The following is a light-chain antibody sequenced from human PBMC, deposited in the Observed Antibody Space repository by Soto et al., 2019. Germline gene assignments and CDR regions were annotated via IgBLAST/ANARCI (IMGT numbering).Light chain of an antibody. V-gene: IGLV1-51*01. Sequence: QSVLTQPPSVSAAPGQMVTISCSGSSSNTGNNYVSWYQQLPGTAPKLLIYDNNKRPSGIPDRFSGSKSGTSATLGITGLQTGDEADYYCGTWDSSLSAGVFGGGTKLTVL. J-gene: IGLJ3*02. CDR1: SSNTGNNY. CDR2: DNN. CDR3: GTWDSSLSAGV.